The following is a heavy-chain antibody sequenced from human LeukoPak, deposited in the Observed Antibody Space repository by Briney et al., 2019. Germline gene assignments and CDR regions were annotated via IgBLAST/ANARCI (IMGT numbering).Heavy chain of an antibody. CDR3: ARQRGSGCLDY. V-gene: IGHV3-7*01. CDR1: RFTLSNYW. D-gene: IGHD6-19*01. J-gene: IGHJ4*02. Sequence: GGSLRLSCAASRFTLSNYWMSWVRQAPGKGLEWVANIKQDGSEAYYVDSVKGRFTISRDNAKNSLSLQMNSLRAEDTAVYYCARQRGSGCLDYWGQGTLVTVSS. CDR2: IKQDGSEA.